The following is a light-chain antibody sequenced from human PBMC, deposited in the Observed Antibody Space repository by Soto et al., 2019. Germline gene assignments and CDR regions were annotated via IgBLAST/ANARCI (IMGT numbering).Light chain of an antibody. CDR3: LRYGGSPRT. CDR1: QSVSSS. CDR2: DSS. J-gene: IGKJ1*01. Sequence: EFVLTQAPGTLSLSPGERATLSCRASQSVSSSLAWYQQKPGQATRLLIYDSSSRPTSIPELFSCSGSGTDITITISTLEPEDLEVSYCLRYGGSPRTFGQGTKVEIK. V-gene: IGKV3-20*01.